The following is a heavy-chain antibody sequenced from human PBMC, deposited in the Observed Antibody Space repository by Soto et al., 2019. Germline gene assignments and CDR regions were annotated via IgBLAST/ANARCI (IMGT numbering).Heavy chain of an antibody. CDR3: AQGLVVAPTYFQH. D-gene: IGHD2-15*01. J-gene: IGHJ1*01. CDR1: GFTFSSYG. Sequence: QVQLVESGGGVVQPGRSLRLSCAASGFTFSSYGMHWVRQAPGKGLEWVAVISYDGSDKYYADSVKGRFTISRDNSNNTLYLQMDSLRAEDTAVYYCAQGLVVAPTYFQHWGQGTLVTVSS. CDR2: ISYDGSDK. V-gene: IGHV3-30*18.